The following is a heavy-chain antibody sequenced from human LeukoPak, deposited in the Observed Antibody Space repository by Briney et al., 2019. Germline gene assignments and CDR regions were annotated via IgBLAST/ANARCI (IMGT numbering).Heavy chain of an antibody. CDR3: ARRPDAGTYFRGFDY. D-gene: IGHD1-1*01. V-gene: IGHV4-39*07. Sequence: PSETLSLTCTVSGGSISSSSYYWGWIRQPPGKGLEWIGSIYYSGSTYYNPSLKSRVTISVDTSKNQFSLKLSSVTAADTAVYYCARRPDAGTYFRGFDYWGQGTLVTVSS. CDR2: IYYSGST. CDR1: GGSISSSSYY. J-gene: IGHJ4*02.